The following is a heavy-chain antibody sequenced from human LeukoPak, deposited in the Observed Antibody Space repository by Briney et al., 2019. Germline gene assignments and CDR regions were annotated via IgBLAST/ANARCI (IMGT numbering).Heavy chain of an antibody. CDR2: ISGSGGST. Sequence: PGGSLRLSCAASGFTFSSYAMSWVRQAPGKGLEWVSAISGSGGSTYYADSVKGRFTISRDNSKNTLYLQMNSLRAEDTAVYYCAKGGLLAAAGTGYIFDYWGQGTLVTVSS. V-gene: IGHV3-23*01. D-gene: IGHD6-13*01. J-gene: IGHJ4*02. CDR3: AKGGLLAAAGTGYIFDY. CDR1: GFTFSSYA.